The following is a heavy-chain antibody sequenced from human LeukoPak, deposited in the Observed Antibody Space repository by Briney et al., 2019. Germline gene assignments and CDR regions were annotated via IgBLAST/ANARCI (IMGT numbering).Heavy chain of an antibody. CDR3: ARGSAHYSSGWYRPLPPFDY. Sequence: SETLSLTCTVSGGSIRSSYYYWGWIRQPPGKGLEWIGSIYDSGSTYYNPSLKSRVTISVDTSKNQFSLKLSSVTAADTAVYYCARGSAHYSSGWYRPLPPFDYWGQGTLVPVSS. D-gene: IGHD6-19*01. J-gene: IGHJ4*02. V-gene: IGHV4-39*07. CDR1: GGSIRSSYYY. CDR2: IYDSGST.